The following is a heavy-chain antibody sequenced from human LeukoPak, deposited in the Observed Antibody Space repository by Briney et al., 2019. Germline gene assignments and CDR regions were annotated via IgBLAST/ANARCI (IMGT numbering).Heavy chain of an antibody. CDR2: IIPIFGTA. Sequence: SVKVSCKASGGTFSSYAISWVRQATGQGLEWMGGIIPIFGTANYAQKFQGRVTITADESTSTAYMELSSLRSEDTAVYYCARGMHYYDSSGPGGPYYYYYMDVWGKGTTVTISS. CDR1: GGTFSSYA. D-gene: IGHD3-22*01. J-gene: IGHJ6*03. V-gene: IGHV1-69*13. CDR3: ARGMHYYDSSGPGGPYYYYYMDV.